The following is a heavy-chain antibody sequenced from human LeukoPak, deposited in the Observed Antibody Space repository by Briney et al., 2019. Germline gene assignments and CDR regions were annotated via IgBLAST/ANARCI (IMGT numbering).Heavy chain of an antibody. D-gene: IGHD2-2*01. V-gene: IGHV4-31*03. J-gene: IGHJ4*02. CDR3: ARYCSSTSCFPIAVAGSGFDC. CDR1: GGSISSGGYY. CDR2: TYYSGST. Sequence: PSQTLSLTCTVSGGSISSGGYYWSWIRQHPGKGLEWIGYTYYSGSTYYNPSLKSRVTISVDTSKNQFSLKLSSVTAADTAVYYCARYCSSTSCFPIAVAGSGFDCWGQGTLVTVSS.